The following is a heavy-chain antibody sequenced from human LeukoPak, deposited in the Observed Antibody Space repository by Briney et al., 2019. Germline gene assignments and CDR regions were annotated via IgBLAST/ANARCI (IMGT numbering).Heavy chain of an antibody. V-gene: IGHV3-21*01. CDR2: ISSSSSYI. J-gene: IGHJ4*02. D-gene: IGHD6-13*01. Sequence: GGSLRLSCAASGFTFSSYSMNWVRQAPGKGLEWVSSISSSSSYIYYADSVKGRFTISRDNAKNSLYLQMNSLRAEGTAVYYCASELVRLRDYWGQGTLVTVSS. CDR3: ASELVRLRDY. CDR1: GFTFSSYS.